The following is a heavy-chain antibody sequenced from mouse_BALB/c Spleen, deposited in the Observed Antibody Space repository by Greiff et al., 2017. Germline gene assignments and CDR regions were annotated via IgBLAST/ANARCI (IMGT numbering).Heavy chain of an antibody. CDR2: IDPASGNT. V-gene: IGHV14-3*02. J-gene: IGHJ1*01. Sequence: VHVKQSGAELVKPGASVKLSCTASGFTFKDTYMHWVKQRPEQGLEWIGRIDPASGNTKYDPKFQGMTTITANTTSNTDYLQRSSLTSEAAAVYYGTSTEVAGYWYFDVWGAGTTVTVSS. CDR3: TSTEVAGYWYFDV. CDR1: GFTFKDTY. D-gene: IGHD1-1*01.